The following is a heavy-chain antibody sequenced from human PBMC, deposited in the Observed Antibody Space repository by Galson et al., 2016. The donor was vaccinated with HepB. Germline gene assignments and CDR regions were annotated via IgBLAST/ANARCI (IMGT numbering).Heavy chain of an antibody. D-gene: IGHD3-22*01. J-gene: IGHJ4*02. CDR2: MYHTGRA. CDR1: GGSITNYY. CDR3: ARDPRGDYYYDSSGYSHFDL. Sequence: ETLSLTCSVSGGSITNYYWSWIRQTPKNALEWIGSMYHTGRATYSPSLKSRVTISVDTSKKQFSLNLSSVTAADTAVYYCARDPRGDYYYDSSGYSHFDLWGQGTLVTVSS. V-gene: IGHV4-59*01.